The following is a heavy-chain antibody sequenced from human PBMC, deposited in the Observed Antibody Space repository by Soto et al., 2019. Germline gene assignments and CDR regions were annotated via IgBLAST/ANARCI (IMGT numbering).Heavy chain of an antibody. CDR1: GFIASNYA. CDR2: FSGSGGVT. CDR3: AKAMADY. J-gene: IGHJ4*02. Sequence: TGGSLRLSCAASGFIASNYAMSWVRQAPGKGLEWVAGFSGSGGVTFYADSVKGRFTLSRDSSKNTVYLQMSRLSAEDTAVYYCAKAMADYWGQGTRVTVSS. V-gene: IGHV3-23*01.